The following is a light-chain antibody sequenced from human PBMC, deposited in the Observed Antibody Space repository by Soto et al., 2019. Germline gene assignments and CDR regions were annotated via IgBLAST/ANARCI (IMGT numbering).Light chain of an antibody. V-gene: IGKV3-20*01. Sequence: IVLTQSPGTLSLSPGERATLSCRASQSVSSNYLAWYQQKPGQAPRLLIYGASTRATGIPARFSGSGSGTDFTLTISRLEPEDFAVYYCQQCGSSSTFGQGTRLEIK. CDR2: GAS. J-gene: IGKJ5*01. CDR3: QQCGSSST. CDR1: QSVSSNY.